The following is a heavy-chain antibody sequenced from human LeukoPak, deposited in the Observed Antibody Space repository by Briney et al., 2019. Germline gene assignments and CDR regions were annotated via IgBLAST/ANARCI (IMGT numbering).Heavy chain of an antibody. V-gene: IGHV3-48*03. D-gene: IGHD6-19*01. CDR2: ISSSGSII. CDR1: GFTFSSYE. Sequence: GGSLRLSCAASGFTFSSYEMNWVRQAPGKGLEWGSYISSSGSIIYYADSVKGRFTISRDNGKNSLYLQMNSLRAEDTAIYYCAKKEYSSGHSYWYLDLWGRGTLVTVSS. CDR3: AKKEYSSGHSYWYLDL. J-gene: IGHJ2*01.